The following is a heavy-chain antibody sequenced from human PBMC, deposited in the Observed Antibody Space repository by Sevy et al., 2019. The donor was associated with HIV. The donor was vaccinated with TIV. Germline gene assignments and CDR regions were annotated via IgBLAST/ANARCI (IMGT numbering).Heavy chain of an antibody. J-gene: IGHJ3*01. V-gene: IGHV3-23*01. CDR3: AKDQETMIVVVITH. D-gene: IGHD3-22*01. CDR1: GFTFSSYA. Sequence: GGSLRLSCAASGFTFSSYAMSWVRQAPGKGLEWVSAISGSGGSTYYVDSVRGRFTISRDNSKNRLYLQMNSLRAEDTAVYYCAKDQETMIVVVITHWGQGTMVTVSS. CDR2: ISGSGGST.